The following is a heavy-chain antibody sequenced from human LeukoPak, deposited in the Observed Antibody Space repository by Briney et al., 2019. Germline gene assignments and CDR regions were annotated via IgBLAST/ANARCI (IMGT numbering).Heavy chain of an antibody. D-gene: IGHD3-3*01. V-gene: IGHV4-38-2*02. CDR3: AKHLRRRFVSKTLGFDP. J-gene: IGHJ5*02. CDR2: INHGGST. Sequence: SETLSLTCTVSGYSISSGYYWAWIRQPPGKGLEWIGSINHGGSTNYNPSLKSRVSISLDTSKNQFSLKLSSVTAADTAVYYCAKHLRRRFVSKTLGFDPWGQGTLVTVSS. CDR1: GYSISSGYY.